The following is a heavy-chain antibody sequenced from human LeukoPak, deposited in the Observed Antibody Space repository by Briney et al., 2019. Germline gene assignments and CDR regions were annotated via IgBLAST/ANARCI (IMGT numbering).Heavy chain of an antibody. Sequence: SETLSLTCTVSGGSISSGDYYWSWIRQPAGKGLEWIGRIYTSGSTNYNPSLKSRVTMSVDTSKNQFSLKLSSVTAADTAVYYCARDSKTYAVTLDAFDIWGQGTMVTVSS. V-gene: IGHV4-61*02. CDR2: IYTSGST. CDR1: GGSISSGDYY. CDR3: ARDSKTYAVTLDAFDI. J-gene: IGHJ3*02. D-gene: IGHD4-17*01.